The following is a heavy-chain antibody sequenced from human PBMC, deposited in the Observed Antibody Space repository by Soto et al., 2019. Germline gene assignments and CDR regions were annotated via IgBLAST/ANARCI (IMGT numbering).Heavy chain of an antibody. CDR1: GSTFSSYS. CDR2: ISSSSSTI. Sequence: GGSLRLSCAASGSTFSSYSMNWVRQAPGKGLEWVSYISSSSSTIYYADSVKGRFTISRDNAKNSLYLQMNSLRAEDTAVYYCARGPGAYCGGDCYHFDYWGQGTLVTVSS. V-gene: IGHV3-48*01. J-gene: IGHJ4*02. D-gene: IGHD2-21*01. CDR3: ARGPGAYCGGDCYHFDY.